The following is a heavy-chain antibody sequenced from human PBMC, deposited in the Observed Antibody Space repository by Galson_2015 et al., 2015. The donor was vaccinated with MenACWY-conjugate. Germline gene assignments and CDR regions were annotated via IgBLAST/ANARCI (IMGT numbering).Heavy chain of an antibody. V-gene: IGHV3-11*01. D-gene: IGHD2-15*01. Sequence: SLRLSCAASGFTFSDYDMSWLRQAPGKGLEWVSYISSGGSSINHAEFVKGRFTISRDNAKNSQYLQMNSLRAEDTAVYYCAREGGAAKEFHYWGQGTLVTVSS. J-gene: IGHJ4*02. CDR1: GFTFSDYD. CDR3: AREGGAAKEFHY. CDR2: ISSGGSSI.